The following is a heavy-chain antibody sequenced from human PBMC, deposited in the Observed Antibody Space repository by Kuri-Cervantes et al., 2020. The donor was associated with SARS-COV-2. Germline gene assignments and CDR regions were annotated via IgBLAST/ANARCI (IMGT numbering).Heavy chain of an antibody. CDR2: INAGNGNT. CDR1: GYTFTSYA. Sequence: ASVKVSCKASGYTFTSYAMHWVRQAPGQRLEWMGWINAGNGNTKYSQKFQGRVTITRDTSASTAYMELSSVTAADTAVYYCARVVTISGYGDYYYYYGMDVWGQGTTVTVSS. J-gene: IGHJ6*02. CDR3: ARVVTISGYGDYYYYYGMDV. V-gene: IGHV1-3*01. D-gene: IGHD5-12*01.